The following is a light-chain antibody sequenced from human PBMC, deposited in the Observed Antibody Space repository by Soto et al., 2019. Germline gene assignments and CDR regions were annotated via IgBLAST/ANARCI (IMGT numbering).Light chain of an antibody. CDR3: QQRNKRRT. J-gene: IGKJ1*01. CDR1: QSVSSY. CDR2: DAS. Sequence: EIVLTQSPGTLSLSPGERATLSCRASQSVSSYLAWYQQKPGQAPRLLIYDASKRATGIPARFSGSGFGTDYTLTISSLEPEDFAVYYCQQRNKRRTFGQGTKVDIK. V-gene: IGKV3-11*01.